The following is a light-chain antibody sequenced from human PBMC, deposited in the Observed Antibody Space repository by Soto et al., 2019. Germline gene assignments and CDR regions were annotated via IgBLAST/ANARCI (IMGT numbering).Light chain of an antibody. Sequence: ETVMTQSPATLFASPGESATLSCRASQSVNSDLAWYQQIPGRAPRLLIYSASTGATGGPARFSGSGSGTEFTLTISSLQSEDFAIYYCQQYNNWPLTFGGGTKVEI. V-gene: IGKV3-15*01. CDR3: QQYNNWPLT. CDR1: QSVNSD. CDR2: SAS. J-gene: IGKJ4*01.